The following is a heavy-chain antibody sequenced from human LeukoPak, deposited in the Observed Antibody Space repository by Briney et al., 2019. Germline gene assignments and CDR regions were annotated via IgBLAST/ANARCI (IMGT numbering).Heavy chain of an antibody. CDR3: AKDLEQWLVPVF. V-gene: IGHV3-30*02. CDR2: IRYDGSKK. Sequence: GGSLRLSCAASAVTFSIYGIHWVRQASGKGLEWLAFIRYDGSKKYYADSVKGRFTISRDNSKNTVSLEMNSLRAEDTAVYYCAKDLEQWLVPVFWGQGTLVTVSS. CDR1: AVTFSIYG. J-gene: IGHJ1*01. D-gene: IGHD6-19*01.